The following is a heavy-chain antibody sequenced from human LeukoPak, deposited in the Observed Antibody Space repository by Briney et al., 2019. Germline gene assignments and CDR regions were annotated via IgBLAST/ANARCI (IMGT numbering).Heavy chain of an antibody. CDR3: ARGWTTFHH. CDR1: GFTFNHYA. CDR2: VSANGDGT. J-gene: IGHJ4*02. V-gene: IGHV3-23*01. Sequence: GGSLRLSCVGSGFTFNHYAMSWVRRAPGKGLEWVASVSANGDGTMYPDSVKGRFTISRDNSRKTVLLQVNSLRVEDAAIYYCARGWTTFHHWGQGALVTVSS. D-gene: IGHD1-1*01.